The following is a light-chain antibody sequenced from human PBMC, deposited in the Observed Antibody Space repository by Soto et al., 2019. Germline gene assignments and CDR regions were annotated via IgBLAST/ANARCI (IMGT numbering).Light chain of an antibody. V-gene: IGKV1-5*03. CDR2: KAS. Sequence: DLPIAKAPCPECAPVWDRVASTCRASQTISSWLAWYQQKPGKAPKLLIYKASTLKSGVPSRFSGSGSGTEFTLTISSLQPDDFATYYCQHYNSYPEAFGQGTKVDIK. CDR1: QTISSW. CDR3: QHYNSYPEA. J-gene: IGKJ1*01.